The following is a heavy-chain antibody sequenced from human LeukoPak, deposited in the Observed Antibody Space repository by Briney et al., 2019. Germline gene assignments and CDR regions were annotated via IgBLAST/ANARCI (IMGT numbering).Heavy chain of an antibody. CDR2: IYYSGST. D-gene: IGHD5-18*01. CDR1: GGSFSGYY. J-gene: IGHJ4*02. V-gene: IGHV4-34*01. Sequence: PSETLSLTCAVYGGSFSGYYWSWIRQPPGKGLEWIGSIYYSGSTYYNPSLKSRVTISVDTSKNQFSLKLSSVTAADTAVYYCARLGRGYSYAGAFDYWGQGTLVTVSS. CDR3: ARLGRGYSYAGAFDY.